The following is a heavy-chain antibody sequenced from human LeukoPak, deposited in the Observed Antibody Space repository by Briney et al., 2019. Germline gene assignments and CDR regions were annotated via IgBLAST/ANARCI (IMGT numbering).Heavy chain of an antibody. V-gene: IGHV4-61*02. Sequence: SETLSLTCTASGGSMSSSTDYWSWFRQPAGKGLEWIGRIYTSGYTNYNPSLKSRVTISRDTSKNQFSLEMSSVTAADTAVYYCARESPSKYVFDSWGQRILVTVSS. D-gene: IGHD2-2*01. CDR3: ARESPSKYVFDS. CDR1: GGSMSSSTDY. CDR2: IYTSGYT. J-gene: IGHJ4*02.